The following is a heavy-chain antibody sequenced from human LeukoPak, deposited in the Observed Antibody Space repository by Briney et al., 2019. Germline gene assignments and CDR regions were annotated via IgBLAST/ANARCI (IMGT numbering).Heavy chain of an antibody. Sequence: GGSLRLSCAASGFTFSSYAMHRVRQAPGKGLEWVAVISYDGSNKYYADSVKGRFTISRDNSKNTLYLQMNSLRAEDTAVYYCARLGYCSGGSCYSRHFDYWGQGTLVTVSS. CDR2: ISYDGSNK. V-gene: IGHV3-30-3*01. J-gene: IGHJ4*02. D-gene: IGHD2-15*01. CDR3: ARLGYCSGGSCYSRHFDY. CDR1: GFTFSSYA.